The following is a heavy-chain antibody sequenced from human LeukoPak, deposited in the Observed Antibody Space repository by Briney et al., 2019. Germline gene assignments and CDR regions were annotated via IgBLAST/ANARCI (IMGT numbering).Heavy chain of an antibody. CDR2: IYYSGST. J-gene: IGHJ6*03. Sequence: SETLSLTCTVSGGSISSYYWSWIRQPPGKGLEWIGYIYYSGSTNYNPSLKSRVTISVDTSKNQFSLKLSSVTAADTAVYYCARGGNYGVAYYYYYYIDVWGKGTTVTVSS. D-gene: IGHD3-3*01. V-gene: IGHV4-59*01. CDR3: ARGGNYGVAYYYYYYIDV. CDR1: GGSISSYY.